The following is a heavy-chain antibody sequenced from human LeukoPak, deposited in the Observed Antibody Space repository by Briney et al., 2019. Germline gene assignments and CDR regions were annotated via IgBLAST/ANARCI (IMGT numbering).Heavy chain of an antibody. V-gene: IGHV4-59*12. CDR1: GGSINNYY. CDR2: IYHSGST. D-gene: IGHD4-17*01. Sequence: SETLSLTCTVSGGSINNYYWSWIRQPPGKGLEWIGEIYHSGSTNYNPSLKSRVTISVDKSKNQFSLKLSSVTAADTAVYYCARDEFGDFQGFDYWGQGTRVTVSS. J-gene: IGHJ4*02. CDR3: ARDEFGDFQGFDY.